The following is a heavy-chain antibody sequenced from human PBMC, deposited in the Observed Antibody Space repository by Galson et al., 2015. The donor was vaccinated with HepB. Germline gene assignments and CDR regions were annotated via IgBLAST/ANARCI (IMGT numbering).Heavy chain of an antibody. V-gene: IGHV1-69*13. D-gene: IGHD1-1*01. CDR3: ARDLRRNWSDHLAYYVDY. Sequence: SVKVSCKASGDTFNRYAINWLRQAPGQGLEWMGGIIPIFGAPNYAQKFQGRVTIAADESTSTAYMELSSLRSDDTAIYYCARDLRRNWSDHLAYYVDYWGQGTLVTVSS. CDR2: IIPIFGAP. CDR1: GDTFNRYA. J-gene: IGHJ4*02.